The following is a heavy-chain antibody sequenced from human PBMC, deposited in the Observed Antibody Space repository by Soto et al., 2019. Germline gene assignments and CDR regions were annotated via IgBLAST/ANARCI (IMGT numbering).Heavy chain of an antibody. D-gene: IGHD3-10*01. CDR2: ISYDGSNK. J-gene: IGHJ4*02. CDR1: GFTFSSYG. V-gene: IGHV3-30*18. Sequence: VQLVESGGGVVQPGRSLRLSCAASGFTFSSYGMHWVRQAPGKGLEWVAVISYDGSNKYYADSVKGRFTISRDNSKNTLYLQMNSLRAEDTAVYYCAKRFSGSGSSFDYWGQGTLVTVSS. CDR3: AKRFSGSGSSFDY.